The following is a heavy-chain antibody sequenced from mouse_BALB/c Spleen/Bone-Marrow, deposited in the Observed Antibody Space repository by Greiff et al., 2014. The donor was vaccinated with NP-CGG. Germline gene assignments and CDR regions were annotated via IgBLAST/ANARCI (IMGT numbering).Heavy chain of an antibody. J-gene: IGHJ4*01. V-gene: IGHV1-7*01. CDR3: ARVYYVMDY. Sequence: QVQLQQSGAELAKPGASVKMSCKASGYYLTSYWMHWVKQRPGQGLEWIGYINPSSGYTESNQKFKDKATLTADKSSSTAYMQLTSLTSEDSAVYYCARVYYVMDYWGQGTSVTVSS. CDR2: INPSSGYT. CDR1: GYYLTSYW.